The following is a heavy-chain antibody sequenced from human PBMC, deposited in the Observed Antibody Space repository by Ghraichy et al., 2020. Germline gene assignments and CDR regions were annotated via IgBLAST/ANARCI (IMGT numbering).Heavy chain of an antibody. CDR3: AKDPDSSGYYSFFDY. D-gene: IGHD3-22*01. CDR2: ISGSGGST. Sequence: GGSLRLSCAASGFTFSSYAMSWVRQAPGKGLEWVSAISGSGGSTYYADSVKGRFTISRDNSKNTMYLQMNSLRAEDTAVYYCAKDPDSSGYYSFFDYWGQGTLVTVSS. V-gene: IGHV3-23*01. J-gene: IGHJ4*02. CDR1: GFTFSSYA.